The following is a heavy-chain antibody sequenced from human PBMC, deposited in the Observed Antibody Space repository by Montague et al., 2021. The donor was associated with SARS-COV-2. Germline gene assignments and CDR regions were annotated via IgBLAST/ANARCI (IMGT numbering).Heavy chain of an antibody. CDR3: ARVGRQQLVRLSGMDV. J-gene: IGHJ6*02. V-gene: IGHV4-39*07. CDR1: GGSISSSSYY. Sequence: SETLSLTCTVSGGSISSSSYYWGWLRPPPGKGLEWNGGIYYSGXTXYXXXXKXRVTISVDTSKNQFSLKLISVTAADTAVYYCARVGRQQLVRLSGMDVWGQG. D-gene: IGHD6-13*01. CDR2: IYYSGXT.